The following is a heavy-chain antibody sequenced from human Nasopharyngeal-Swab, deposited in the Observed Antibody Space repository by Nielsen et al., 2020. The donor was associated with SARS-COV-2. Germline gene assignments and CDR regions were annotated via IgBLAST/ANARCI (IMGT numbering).Heavy chain of an antibody. D-gene: IGHD3-10*01. CDR1: GYTFTSYD. CDR2: MNPNSGNT. J-gene: IGHJ5*02. CDR3: ATGPGSGSSTTGWFDP. Sequence: ASVKVSCKASGYTFTSYDINWVRQATGQGLEWMGWMNPNSGNTGYAQKFQGRVTMTEDTSTDTAYMELSSLRSEDTAVYYCATGPGSGSSTTGWFDPWGQGTLVTVSS. V-gene: IGHV1-8*01.